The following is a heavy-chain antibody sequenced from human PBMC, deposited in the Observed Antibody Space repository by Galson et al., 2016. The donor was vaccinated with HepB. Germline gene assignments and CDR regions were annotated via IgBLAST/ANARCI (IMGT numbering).Heavy chain of an antibody. V-gene: IGHV3-30-3*01. J-gene: IGHJ4*02. CDR1: GFTFSNYG. CDR2: ISYDGSNK. CDR3: TARPYSKTGLIDF. Sequence: SLRLSCAASGFTFSNYGMHWVRQAPGKGLEWVSVISYDGSNKYYRDSVKGRFTISRDNSKNTLYLQMNSLKTEDSAVYYCTARPYSKTGLIDFWGQGTLVTVSS. D-gene: IGHD1-1*01.